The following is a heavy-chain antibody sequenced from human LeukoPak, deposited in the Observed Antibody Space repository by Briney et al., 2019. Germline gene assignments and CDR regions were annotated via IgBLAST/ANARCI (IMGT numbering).Heavy chain of an antibody. V-gene: IGHV3-53*01. Sequence: PGGSLRLSCAASGFTVSSNYMIWVRQAPGKGLEWVSVIYSGGSTYYADSVKGRFTISRDNSKNTLYLQMNSLRAEDTAVYYCARSYSSGLVGYWGQGTLVTVSS. J-gene: IGHJ4*02. CDR2: IYSGGST. CDR1: GFTVSSNY. CDR3: ARSYSSGLVGY. D-gene: IGHD6-19*01.